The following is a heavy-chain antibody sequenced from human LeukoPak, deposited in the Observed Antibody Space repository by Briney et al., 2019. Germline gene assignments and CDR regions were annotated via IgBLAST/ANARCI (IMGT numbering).Heavy chain of an antibody. D-gene: IGHD2-15*01. CDR1: GGSISTYY. V-gene: IGHV4-59*08. Sequence: PSETLSLTCTVSGGSISTYYWSWIRQPPGKGLEWIGYIYYSGGTNYNPSLKTRVTISLDTSKNQFSLNLNSVTAADTAVYFCARTGYCSGGSCYSYYYYGMDVWGQGTTVTVSS. CDR3: ARTGYCSGGSCYSYYYYGMDV. J-gene: IGHJ6*02. CDR2: IYYSGGT.